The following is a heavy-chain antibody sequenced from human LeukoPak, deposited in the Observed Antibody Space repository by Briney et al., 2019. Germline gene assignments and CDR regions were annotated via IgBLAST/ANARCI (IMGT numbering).Heavy chain of an antibody. V-gene: IGHV3-7*03. J-gene: IGHJ4*02. CDR3: ALSSGPNSFFDY. Sequence: PGGSLRLSCAASGFTFSSYWMSWVRQAPGKGLEWVANIKQDGSEKYYVDSVKGRFTISRDNSKNSLYLQMNSLRTEDTALYYCALSSGPNSFFDYWGQGTLVTVSS. D-gene: IGHD4-23*01. CDR1: GFTFSSYW. CDR2: IKQDGSEK.